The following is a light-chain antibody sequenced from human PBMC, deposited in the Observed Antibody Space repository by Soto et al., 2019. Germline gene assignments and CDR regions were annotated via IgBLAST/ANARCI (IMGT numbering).Light chain of an antibody. CDR2: KAS. CDR3: QHYNNYPYT. CDR1: KSISDW. Sequence: DMQMTQSPSTLLESVGDRVTSTCRASKSISDWLAWYQQKPGKAPKLLIYKASRLESGVPSRFSGSGSGTEFTLTINSLQPDDFSTYYCQHYNNYPYTFGQGSKLEIK. J-gene: IGKJ2*01. V-gene: IGKV1-5*03.